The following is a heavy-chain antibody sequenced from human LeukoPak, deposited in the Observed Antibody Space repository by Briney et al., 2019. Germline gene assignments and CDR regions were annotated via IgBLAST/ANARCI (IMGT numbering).Heavy chain of an antibody. V-gene: IGHV4-39*07. J-gene: IGHJ4*02. CDR2: IYYSGST. Sequence: PSETLSLTCTVSGGSISSSSYYWGWIRQPPGKGLEWIGSIYYSGSTYYNPSLKSRVTISVDTSKNQFSLKLSSVTAADTAVYYCARDPYYYYGSGSYDYWGQGTLVTVSS. D-gene: IGHD3-10*01. CDR3: ARDPYYYYGSGSYDY. CDR1: GGSISSSSYY.